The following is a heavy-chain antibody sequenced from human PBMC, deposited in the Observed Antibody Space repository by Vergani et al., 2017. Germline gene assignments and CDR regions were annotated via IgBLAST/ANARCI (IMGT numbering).Heavy chain of an antibody. CDR3: ARDAGQWLVPDYFDY. Sequence: VPLVPSGAAVKKPGASVKVSCKASGYTFTSYYLHWVRQAPGQGLVWMGIINPSGGSTSYAQKFQGRVTMTRDTSTSTVYMELSSLRSEDTAVYYCARDAGQWLVPDYFDYWGQGTLVTVSS. J-gene: IGHJ4*02. CDR2: INPSGGST. V-gene: IGHV1-46*03. D-gene: IGHD6-19*01. CDR1: GYTFTSYY.